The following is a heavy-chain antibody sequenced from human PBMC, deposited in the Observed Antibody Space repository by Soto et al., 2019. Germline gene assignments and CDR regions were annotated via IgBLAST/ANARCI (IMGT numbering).Heavy chain of an antibody. Sequence: GGSLRLSCAASGFTFSSYWMSWVRQAPGKGLEWVANIKQEGSEKYYVDSVKGRFTISRDNAKNSLYLQMNSLRAEDTAVYYCARDSSNYYDSSGSFWFDPWGQGTLVTVSS. CDR2: IKQEGSEK. V-gene: IGHV3-7*01. CDR3: ARDSSNYYDSSGSFWFDP. CDR1: GFTFSSYW. J-gene: IGHJ5*02. D-gene: IGHD3-22*01.